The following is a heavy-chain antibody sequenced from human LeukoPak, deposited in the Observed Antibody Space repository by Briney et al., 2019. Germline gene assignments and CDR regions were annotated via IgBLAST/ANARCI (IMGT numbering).Heavy chain of an antibody. V-gene: IGHV1-69*05. CDR3: AGDYGGNSGAFDI. CDR1: GGTFSSYA. J-gene: IGHJ3*02. CDR2: IIPIFGTA. Sequence: SVKVSCKASGGTFSSYAISWVRQAPGQGLEWMGRIIPIFGTANYAQKFQGRVTNTTDESTSTAYMELSSLRSEDTAVFYCAGDYGGNSGAFDIWGQGTMVTVSS. D-gene: IGHD4-23*01.